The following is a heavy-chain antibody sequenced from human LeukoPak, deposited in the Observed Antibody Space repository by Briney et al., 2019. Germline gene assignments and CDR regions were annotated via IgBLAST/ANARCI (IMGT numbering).Heavy chain of an antibody. CDR1: GYTFTGYY. CDR3: ARDMVKGLRAPDY. CDR2: INPNSGGT. V-gene: IGHV1-2*02. D-gene: IGHD5-18*01. J-gene: IGHJ4*02. Sequence: ASVKVSCKASGYTFTGYYMHWVRQAPGQGLEWMGWINPNSGGTNYAQKFQGRVTVTRDTSISTAYMELSRLRSDDTAVYYCARDMVKGLRAPDYWGQGTLVTVSS.